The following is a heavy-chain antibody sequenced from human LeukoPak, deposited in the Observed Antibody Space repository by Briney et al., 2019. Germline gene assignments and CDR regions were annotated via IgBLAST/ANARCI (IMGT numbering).Heavy chain of an antibody. V-gene: IGHV1-2*02. CDR1: GYTFTGYY. D-gene: IGHD3-22*01. Sequence: GGSVKVSCKASGYTFTGYYMHWVRQAPGQGHEWMGWINPNSGGTNYAQKFQGRVTMTRDTSISTAYMELSRLRSDDTAVYYCASGHYYYDSSGVFDYWGQGTLVTVSS. J-gene: IGHJ4*02. CDR3: ASGHYYYDSSGVFDY. CDR2: INPNSGGT.